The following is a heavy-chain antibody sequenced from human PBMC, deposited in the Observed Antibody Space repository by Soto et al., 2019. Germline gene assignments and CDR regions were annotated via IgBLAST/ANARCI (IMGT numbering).Heavy chain of an antibody. D-gene: IGHD3-3*01. CDR2: IYYSGST. CDR1: GGSISSYY. V-gene: IGHV4-59*01. Sequence: SETLSLTCTVSGGSISSYYWSWIRQPPGKGLEWIGYIYYSGSTTYNPSLKIRVTISVYTSKNQFSLKLSSVTAPDTAVYYCARVRLETYYDFWSGSQRSYYYYSYGMDVWGQGTTVTVSS. J-gene: IGHJ6*02. CDR3: ARVRLETYYDFWSGSQRSYYYYSYGMDV.